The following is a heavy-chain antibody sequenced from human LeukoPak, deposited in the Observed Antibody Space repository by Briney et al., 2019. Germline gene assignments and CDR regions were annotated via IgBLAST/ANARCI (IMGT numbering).Heavy chain of an antibody. Sequence: GASVKVSCKASGYTFTGYGISWVRQAPGQGLEWMGWISAYNGNTNYAQKLQGRVTMTTDTSTSTAYMELRSLRSDDTAVYYCARVGNYNGRQTLDYWGQGTLVTVSS. V-gene: IGHV1-18*01. CDR3: ARVGNYNGRQTLDY. J-gene: IGHJ4*02. CDR2: ISAYNGNT. D-gene: IGHD4-11*01. CDR1: GYTFTGYG.